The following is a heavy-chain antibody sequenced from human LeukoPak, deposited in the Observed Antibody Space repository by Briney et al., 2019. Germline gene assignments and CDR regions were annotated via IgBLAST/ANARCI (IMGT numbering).Heavy chain of an antibody. CDR2: ISAYNGNT. J-gene: IGHJ4*02. V-gene: IGHV1-18*01. Sequence: ASVKVSCKASGYTFTSYGISWVRQAPGQGLEWMGWISAYNGNTNYAQKLQGRVTMTTDTSTSTACMELRSLRSDDTAVYYCARELIRSDYGDYPLDYWGQGTLVTVSS. D-gene: IGHD4-17*01. CDR1: GYTFTSYG. CDR3: ARELIRSDYGDYPLDY.